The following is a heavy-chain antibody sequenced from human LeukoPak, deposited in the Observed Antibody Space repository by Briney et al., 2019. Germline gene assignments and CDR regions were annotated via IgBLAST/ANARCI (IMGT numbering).Heavy chain of an antibody. J-gene: IGHJ4*02. CDR1: GFTFSSYA. CDR2: ISSNGGST. CDR3: ARERELWFGEVPDDY. V-gene: IGHV3-64*01. D-gene: IGHD3-10*01. Sequence: GGSLRLSCAASGFTFSSYAMHWVRQAPGKGLEYVSAISSNGGSTYYANSVKGRFTISRDNAKNSLYLQMNSLRAEDTAVYYCARERELWFGEVPDDYWGQGTLVTVSS.